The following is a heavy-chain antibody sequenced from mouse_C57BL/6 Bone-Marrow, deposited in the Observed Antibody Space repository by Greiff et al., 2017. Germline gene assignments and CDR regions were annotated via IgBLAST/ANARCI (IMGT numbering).Heavy chain of an antibody. J-gene: IGHJ2*01. CDR3: ARDWDGFYYFDY. D-gene: IGHD4-1*01. V-gene: IGHV5-4*01. Sequence: EVQGVESGGGLVKPGGSLKLSCAASGFTFSSYAMSWVRQTPEKRLEWVATISDGGSYTYYPDNVKGRFTISRDNAKNNLYLQMSHLKSEDTAMYYCARDWDGFYYFDYGGQGTTLTVSS. CDR1: GFTFSSYA. CDR2: ISDGGSYT.